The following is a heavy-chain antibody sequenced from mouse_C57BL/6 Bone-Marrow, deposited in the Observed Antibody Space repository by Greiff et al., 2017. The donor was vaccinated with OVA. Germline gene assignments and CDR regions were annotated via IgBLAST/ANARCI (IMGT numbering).Heavy chain of an antibody. Sequence: VKLQQPGAELVKPGASVKMSCKASGYTFTSYWITWVKQRPGQGLEWIGDIYPGSGSTNYNEKFKSKATLTVDTSSSTAYMQLSSLTSEDSAVYYCARGGGSSSYWYFDVWGTGTTVTVSS. J-gene: IGHJ1*03. CDR3: ARGGGSSSYWYFDV. CDR2: IYPGSGST. CDR1: GYTFTSYW. D-gene: IGHD1-1*01. V-gene: IGHV1-55*01.